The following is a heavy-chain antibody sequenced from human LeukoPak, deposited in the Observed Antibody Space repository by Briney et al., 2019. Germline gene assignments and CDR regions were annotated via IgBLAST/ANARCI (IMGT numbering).Heavy chain of an antibody. CDR2: INHSGST. CDR3: AGPGAGDLDY. Sequence: SETLSLTCAIYGGSIGGYYWSWIRQPPGKGLEWIGEINHSGSTNYNPSLKSRVTISVDTSKNHFSLKLSSVTAADTAVYYCAGPGAGDLDYWGQGTLVTVSS. J-gene: IGHJ4*02. CDR1: GGSIGGYY. D-gene: IGHD3-10*01. V-gene: IGHV4-34*01.